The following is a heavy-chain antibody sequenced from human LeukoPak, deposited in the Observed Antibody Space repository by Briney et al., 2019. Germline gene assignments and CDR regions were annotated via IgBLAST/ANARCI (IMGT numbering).Heavy chain of an antibody. V-gene: IGHV3-7*03. CDR1: GFTFTSYW. J-gene: IGHJ4*02. Sequence: GGSLRLSCAASGFTFTSYWMSGVRQAPGKGLEWVANIKQDGSEKNYVDSVKGRFTVSRDNAKNSLFLEMNSLRAEDTAVYYCARDQLFDYWGQGTLVTVSS. CDR2: IKQDGSEK. CDR3: ARDQLFDY. D-gene: IGHD1-1*01.